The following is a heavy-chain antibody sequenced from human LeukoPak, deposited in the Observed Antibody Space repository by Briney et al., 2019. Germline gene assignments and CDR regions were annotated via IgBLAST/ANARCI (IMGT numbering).Heavy chain of an antibody. D-gene: IGHD3-3*01. CDR3: AREGPYYDFWSATGPYYYYGMDV. V-gene: IGHV4-34*01. Sequence: SETLSLTCAVYGGSFSGYYWSWIRQPPGKGLEWIGEINHSGSTNYNPSLKSRVTISVDTSKNQFSLKLSSVTAADTAVYYCAREGPYYDFWSATGPYYYYGMDVWGQGTTVTVSS. CDR2: INHSGST. J-gene: IGHJ6*02. CDR1: GGSFSGYY.